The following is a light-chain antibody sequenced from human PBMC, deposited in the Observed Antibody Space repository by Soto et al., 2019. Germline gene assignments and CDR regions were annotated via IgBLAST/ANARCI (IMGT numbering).Light chain of an antibody. Sequence: QAVVTQPPSVSAAPGQKVTISCSGSASSIGTNYVSWYQQFPGKAPKLLIYDNYDRPSGIPDRFSGSKSGTSATLAITGLQTGDEAHYYCGTWDDSLGIVVFGGGTKVTVL. V-gene: IGLV1-51*01. CDR1: ASSIGTNY. J-gene: IGLJ2*01. CDR2: DNY. CDR3: GTWDDSLGIVV.